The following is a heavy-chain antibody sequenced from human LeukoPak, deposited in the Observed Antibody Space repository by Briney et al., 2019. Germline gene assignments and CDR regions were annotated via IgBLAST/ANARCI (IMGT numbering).Heavy chain of an antibody. J-gene: IGHJ6*02. CDR3: ARVLVIPYYYGMDV. V-gene: IGHV4-59*01. D-gene: IGHD3-22*01. Sequence: SETLSLTCTVYGGSISSYYWSLIRQPPGKGLEWIGYIYYSGSTNYNPSLKSRVTISVDTSTNQFSLKLSSVTAADTAVYYCARVLVIPYYYGMDVWGQGTTVTVSS. CDR2: IYYSGST. CDR1: GGSISSYY.